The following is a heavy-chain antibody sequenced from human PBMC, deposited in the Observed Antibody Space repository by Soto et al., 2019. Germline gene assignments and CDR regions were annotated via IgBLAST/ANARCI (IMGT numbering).Heavy chain of an antibody. Sequence: SETLSLTCTVSGGSISSYYWSWIRQPPGKGLEWIGYVNYIGSTTYNPSLNSRVIISVDTSKTQFSLRMNSVTAADTALYYCARGVNYYDSSGSSWFDPWGQGALVTVSS. CDR3: ARGVNYYDSSGSSWFDP. D-gene: IGHD3-22*01. V-gene: IGHV4-59*12. J-gene: IGHJ5*02. CDR1: GGSISSYY. CDR2: VNYIGST.